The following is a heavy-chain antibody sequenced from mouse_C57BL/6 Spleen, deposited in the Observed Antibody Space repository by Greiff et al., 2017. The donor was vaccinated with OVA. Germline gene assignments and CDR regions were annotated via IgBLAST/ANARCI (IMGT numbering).Heavy chain of an antibody. V-gene: IGHV14-2*01. Sequence: VQLKESGAELVKPGASVKLSCTASGFNIKDYYMHWVKQRTEQGLEWIGRIDPEDGETKYAPKFQGKATITADTSSNTACLQLSSLTSEDTAVYYCARPDSSGSFAYWGQGTLVTVSA. CDR3: ARPDSSGSFAY. CDR2: IDPEDGET. D-gene: IGHD3-2*02. CDR1: GFNIKDYY. J-gene: IGHJ3*01.